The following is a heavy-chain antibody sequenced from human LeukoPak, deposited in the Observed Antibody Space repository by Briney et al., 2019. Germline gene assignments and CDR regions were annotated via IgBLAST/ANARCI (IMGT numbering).Heavy chain of an antibody. J-gene: IGHJ4*02. CDR2: ISWNSGSI. Sequence: GGSLRLSCAASGFTFDDYAMHWVRQAPGKGLGWASGISWNSGSIGYADSVKGRFTISRDNAKNSLYLQMNSLRTEDMALYYCAKAKAVAGWELFDYWGQGTLVTVSS. D-gene: IGHD6-19*01. V-gene: IGHV3-9*03. CDR3: AKAKAVAGWELFDY. CDR1: GFTFDDYA.